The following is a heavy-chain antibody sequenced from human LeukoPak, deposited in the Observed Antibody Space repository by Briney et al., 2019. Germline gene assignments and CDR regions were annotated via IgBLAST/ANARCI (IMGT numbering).Heavy chain of an antibody. CDR3: ATEYGSGSYPFDY. Sequence: SVKVSCKASGGTFSSYAISWVRQAPGQGLECMGRIIPILGIANYAQKFQGRVTITADKSTSTAYMELSSLRSEDTAVYYCATEYGSGSYPFDYWGQGTLVTVSS. CDR2: IIPILGIA. J-gene: IGHJ4*02. V-gene: IGHV1-69*04. CDR1: GGTFSSYA. D-gene: IGHD3-10*01.